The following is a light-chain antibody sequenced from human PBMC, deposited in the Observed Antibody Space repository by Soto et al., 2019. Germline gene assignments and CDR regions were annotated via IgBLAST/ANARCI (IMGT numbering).Light chain of an antibody. Sequence: EIVLTQSPGTLSLSPGERATLSCRASQSVTSNYLAWYQQKPGQAPGLLIYGASSRATGIPDMFSGSGSGTDFTLTISRLEPEDFSVYYCQQYGSSPATFGQGTKLEIK. V-gene: IGKV3-20*01. CDR3: QQYGSSPAT. CDR2: GAS. CDR1: QSVTSNY. J-gene: IGKJ2*01.